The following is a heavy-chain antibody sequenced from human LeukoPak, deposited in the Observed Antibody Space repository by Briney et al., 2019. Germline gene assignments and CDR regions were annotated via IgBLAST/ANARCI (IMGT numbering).Heavy chain of an antibody. D-gene: IGHD3-10*01. CDR2: IYPGDSDT. V-gene: IGHV5-51*01. CDR3: ARHAYYYGSGSYQGDPPEVDFDY. Sequence: GESLKISCKGSGYSFTSYWIGWVRQMPGKGLEWMGIIYPGDSDTRYSPSFQGQVTISADKSISTAYLQWSSLKASDTAMYYCARHAYYYGSGSYQGDPPEVDFDYWGQGTLVTVSS. J-gene: IGHJ4*02. CDR1: GYSFTSYW.